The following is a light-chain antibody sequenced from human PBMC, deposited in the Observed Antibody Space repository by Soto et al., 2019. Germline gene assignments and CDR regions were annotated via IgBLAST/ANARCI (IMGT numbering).Light chain of an antibody. CDR2: DVS. V-gene: IGLV2-14*01. CDR3: SSYTSSKV. J-gene: IGLJ3*02. CDR1: SSDIGAYNY. Sequence: QSALTQPASVSGSPGQSITISCTGTSSDIGAYNYVSWYQQHPGKAPKLMIYDVSNRPSGVSNRFSGSKSGNTASLTISGLQAEDEADYYCSSYTSSKVFGGGTKLTV.